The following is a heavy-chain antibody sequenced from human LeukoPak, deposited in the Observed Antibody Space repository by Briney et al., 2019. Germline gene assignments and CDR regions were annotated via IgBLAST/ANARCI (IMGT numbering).Heavy chain of an antibody. CDR3: ATIGYSYELDY. CDR1: GGSISSSSYY. V-gene: IGHV4-39*01. D-gene: IGHD5-18*01. CDR2: IYYSGST. Sequence: SETLSHSCTVSGGSISSSSYYWGWIRQTPGKGLEWIGSIYYSGSTYYNPSLKSRVTISVDTSKNQFSLKLSSVTAADTAVYYCATIGYSYELDYWGQGTLVTVSS. J-gene: IGHJ4*02.